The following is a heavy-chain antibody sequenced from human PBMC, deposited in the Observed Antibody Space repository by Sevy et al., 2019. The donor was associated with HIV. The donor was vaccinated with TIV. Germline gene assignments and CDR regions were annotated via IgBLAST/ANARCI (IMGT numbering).Heavy chain of an antibody. J-gene: IGHJ6*02. V-gene: IGHV3-30*18. CDR2: ISYDGSNK. CDR1: GFTFSSYG. D-gene: IGHD2-15*01. CDR3: AKVLTLYCSGGSCYGDYYYYYGMDV. Sequence: GGSLRLSCAASGFTFSSYGMHWVRQAPGKGLEWVAVISYDGSNKYYADSVKGRFTISRDNSKNTLYLQMNSLRAEDTAVYYCAKVLTLYCSGGSCYGDYYYYYGMDVWGQGTTVTVSS.